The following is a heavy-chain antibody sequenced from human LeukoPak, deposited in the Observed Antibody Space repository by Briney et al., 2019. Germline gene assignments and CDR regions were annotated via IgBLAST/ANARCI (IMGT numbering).Heavy chain of an antibody. CDR3: ATPGKSLIVVGIGGGGFVI. D-gene: IGHD2-21*01. CDR2: FYPEDGET. J-gene: IGHJ3*02. CDR1: GFTLTEFS. V-gene: IGHV1-24*01. Sequence: GSVNLSCKVSGFTLTEFSMDGVRQAPGKGLEWMGGFYPEDGETINAQPFQGRVTMTENTSTDTAHMELSSLRSEGTGVYFCATPGKSLIVVGIGGGGFVIWGEGTMVTVSS.